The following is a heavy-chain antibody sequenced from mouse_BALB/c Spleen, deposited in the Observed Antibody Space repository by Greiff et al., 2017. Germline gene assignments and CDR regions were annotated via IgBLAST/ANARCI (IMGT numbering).Heavy chain of an antibody. Sequence: VQLKQSGTVLARPGASVKMSCKASGYSFTSYWMHWVKQRPGQGLEWIGAIYPGNSDTSYNQKFKGKAKLTAVTSASTAYMELSSLTNEDSAVYYCTRRDMLTTVDYWGQGTTLTVSS. D-gene: IGHD2-2*01. CDR1: GYSFTSYW. J-gene: IGHJ2*01. V-gene: IGHV1-5*01. CDR3: TRRDMLTTVDY. CDR2: IYPGNSDT.